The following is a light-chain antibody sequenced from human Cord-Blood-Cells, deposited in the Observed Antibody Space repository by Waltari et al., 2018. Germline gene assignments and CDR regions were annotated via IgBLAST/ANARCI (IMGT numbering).Light chain of an antibody. CDR1: SSDVGSYNL. V-gene: IGLV2-23*01. J-gene: IGLJ3*02. CDR2: EGS. Sequence: QSALTQPASVSGSPGQSITISCTGTSSDVGSYNLVSWDQQHPGKAPKLMIYEGSKGPSGGSKRFSGSKSGNTASLTISGLQAEDEADYYCCSYAGSSTWVFGGGTKLTVL. CDR3: CSYAGSSTWV.